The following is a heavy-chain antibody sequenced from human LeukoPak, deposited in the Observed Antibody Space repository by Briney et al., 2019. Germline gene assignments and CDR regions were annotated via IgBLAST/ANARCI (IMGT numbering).Heavy chain of an antibody. D-gene: IGHD1-26*01. J-gene: IGHJ4*02. CDR2: ISWNSGSI. CDR1: GFTFDDYA. V-gene: IGHV3-9*01. CDR3: AKGTGRYWTFLDY. Sequence: GGSLRLSCAASGFTFDDYAMHWVRQAPGKGLEWVSGISWNSGSIDYADSVKGRFTISRDNAKNSLYLQMNTLRPEDTAFYYCAKGTGRYWTFLDYWGQGTLVTVSS.